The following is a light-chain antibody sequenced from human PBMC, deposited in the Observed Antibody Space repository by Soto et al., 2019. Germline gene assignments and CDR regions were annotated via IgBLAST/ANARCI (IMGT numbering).Light chain of an antibody. J-gene: IGLJ1*01. CDR1: SSDVGGYNY. Sequence: QSVLTQPPSASGSPVQSVAISCTGTSSDVGGYNYVSWYQQHPGKAPKLMIYEVNKRPSGVPDRFSGSKSGNTASLTVSGLQAEDEADYYCSSYAGSSNAFGTGTKVTVL. V-gene: IGLV2-8*01. CDR3: SSYAGSSNA. CDR2: EVN.